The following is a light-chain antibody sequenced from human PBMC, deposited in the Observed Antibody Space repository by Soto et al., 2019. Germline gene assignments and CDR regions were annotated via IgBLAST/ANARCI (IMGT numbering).Light chain of an antibody. J-gene: IGLJ1*01. V-gene: IGLV2-8*01. CDR2: EVS. Sequence: QSALTQPPSASGSPGQSVTISCTGTSSDVGGYNYVSWYQQHPGKAPKLIISEVSKRPSGVPDRFSGSKSGNTASLTVSGLQAEDGADYYCSSYAGSNNYVFGTGTKLTVL. CDR1: SSDVGGYNY. CDR3: SSYAGSNNYV.